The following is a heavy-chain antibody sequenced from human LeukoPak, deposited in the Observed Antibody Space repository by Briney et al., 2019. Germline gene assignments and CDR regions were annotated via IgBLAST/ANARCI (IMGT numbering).Heavy chain of an antibody. CDR1: GFTVSSNS. CDR2: IYSDNT. V-gene: IGHV3-53*01. Sequence: PGGSLRLSCTVSGFTVSSNSMSWVRQAPGKGLEWVSFIYSDNTHYSDSVKGRFSISRDNFRNTLSLQMNSLRVDDTAVYYCARELRDAFDMWGQGTRVTVS. J-gene: IGHJ3*02. D-gene: IGHD2-21*01. CDR3: ARELRDAFDM.